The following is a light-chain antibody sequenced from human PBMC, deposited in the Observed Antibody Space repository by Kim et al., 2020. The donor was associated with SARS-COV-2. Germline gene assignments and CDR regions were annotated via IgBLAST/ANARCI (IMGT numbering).Light chain of an antibody. CDR3: QQLNTLPLT. Sequence: GSYLVWYQQKPGKAPKLLVYKASTLQSGVPSRFSGSGSGTEFSLTISSLQPEDSASYYCQQLNTLPLTFGGGTTVDIK. CDR1: GSY. J-gene: IGKJ4*01. CDR2: KAS. V-gene: IGKV1-9*01.